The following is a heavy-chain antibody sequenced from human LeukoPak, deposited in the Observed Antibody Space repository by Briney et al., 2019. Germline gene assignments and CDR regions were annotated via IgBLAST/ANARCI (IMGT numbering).Heavy chain of an antibody. V-gene: IGHV4-59*12. CDR1: GGSISSYY. J-gene: IGHJ4*02. Sequence: SETLSLTCTVSGGSISSYYWSWIRQPPGKGLEWIGYIYYSGSTNYNPSLKSRVTISVDTSKNQFSLKLSSVTAADTAVYYCAREGPGYCSSTSCYDFDYWGQGTLVTVSS. D-gene: IGHD2-2*01. CDR2: IYYSGST. CDR3: AREGPGYCSSTSCYDFDY.